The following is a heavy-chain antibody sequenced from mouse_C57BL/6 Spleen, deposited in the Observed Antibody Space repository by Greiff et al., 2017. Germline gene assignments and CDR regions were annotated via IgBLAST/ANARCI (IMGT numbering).Heavy chain of an antibody. J-gene: IGHJ1*03. CDR3: ARGYFERYFDV. Sequence: VQLQQSGPELVKPGASVKMSCKASGYTFTDYNMHWVKQSHGKSLEWIGYINPNNGGNSYNQKFKGKATLTVNKSSSTAYMELRSLTSEDSAVYYCARGYFERYFDVWGTGTTVTVSS. D-gene: IGHD2-3*01. V-gene: IGHV1-22*01. CDR1: GYTFTDYN. CDR2: INPNNGGN.